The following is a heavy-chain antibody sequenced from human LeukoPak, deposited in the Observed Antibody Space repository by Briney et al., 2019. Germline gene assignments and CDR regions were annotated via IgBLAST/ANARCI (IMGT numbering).Heavy chain of an antibody. Sequence: ASVKVSCKASGGTFSSYAISWVRQAPGQGLEWMGGIIPIFGTANYAQKFQGRVTITADESTSTAYMELSSLRSEDTAVYYCARDSVEEQQPFIYWGQGTLSPSPQ. CDR2: IIPIFGTA. V-gene: IGHV1-69*13. CDR1: GGTFSSYA. J-gene: IGHJ4*02. D-gene: IGHD6-13*01. CDR3: ARDSVEEQQPFIY.